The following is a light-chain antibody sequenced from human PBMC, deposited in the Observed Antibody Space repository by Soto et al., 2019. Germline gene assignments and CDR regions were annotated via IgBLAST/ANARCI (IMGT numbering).Light chain of an antibody. CDR1: QSVNIS. V-gene: IGKV3-15*01. CDR3: QQYNDWQSLT. J-gene: IGKJ4*01. Sequence: MTQSPSTLSASPGERATLSCRASQSVNISLSWYQHKPGQAPRLLIYGTSTRTTEVPSSFIGSWSFTEFTLPISNMQHADFAVYYCQQYNDWQSLTFGGGTKVDIK. CDR2: GTS.